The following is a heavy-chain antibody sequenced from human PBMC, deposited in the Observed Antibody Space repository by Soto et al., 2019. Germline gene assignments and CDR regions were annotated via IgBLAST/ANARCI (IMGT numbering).Heavy chain of an antibody. CDR2: ISGTTDNT. CDR1: GFTFSSYA. CDR3: AKGSRETATCCGED. J-gene: IGHJ1*01. D-gene: IGHD2-21*01. V-gene: IGHV3-23*01. Sequence: GGSLRLSCAASGFTFSSYAMSWVRQAPGKGLEWVSAISGTTDNTYYADSVKGRFTISRDNSKNTLYLQMNSLRVEDTAAYYCAKGSRETATCCGEDWGQGXQVTVSS.